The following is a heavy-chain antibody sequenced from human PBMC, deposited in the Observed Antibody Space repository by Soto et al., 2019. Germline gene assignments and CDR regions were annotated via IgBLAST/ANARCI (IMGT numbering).Heavy chain of an antibody. D-gene: IGHD3-10*01. V-gene: IGHV4-34*01. J-gene: IGHJ6*02. CDR2: INHSGST. Sequence: SETLSLTCAVYGGSFSGYYWSWIRQPPGKGLEWIGEINHSGSTNYNPSLKSRVTISVDTSKNQFSLKLSSVTAADTAVYYCARVRYGSGTEYYYGMDVWGQGTTVTVSS. CDR3: ARVRYGSGTEYYYGMDV. CDR1: GGSFSGYY.